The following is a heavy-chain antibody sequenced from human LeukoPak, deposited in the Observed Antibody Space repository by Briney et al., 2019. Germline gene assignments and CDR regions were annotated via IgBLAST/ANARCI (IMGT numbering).Heavy chain of an antibody. CDR1: GYTFTSYG. V-gene: IGHV1-18*01. J-gene: IGHJ3*02. D-gene: IGHD6-6*01. Sequence: ASVKVSCKASGYTFTSYGISWVRQAPGQGLEWMGWISAYNGNTNYAQKLQGRVTMTTDTSTSTAYMELSSLRSEDTAVYYCARDYSSSSEYVFEFDAFDIWGQGTMVTVSS. CDR3: ARDYSSSSEYVFEFDAFDI. CDR2: ISAYNGNT.